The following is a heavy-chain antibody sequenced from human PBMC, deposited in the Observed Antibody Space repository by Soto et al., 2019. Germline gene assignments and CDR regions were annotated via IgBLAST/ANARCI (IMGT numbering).Heavy chain of an antibody. CDR3: ARDPSTGYYYYYYGMDV. CDR2: ISYDGSNK. Sequence: ESGGGVVQPGRSLRLSCAASGFTFSSYAMHWVRQAPGKGLEWVAVISYDGSNKYYADSVKGRFTISRDNSKNTLYLQMNSLRAEDTAVYYCARDPSTGYYYYYYGMDVWGQGTTVTVSS. J-gene: IGHJ6*02. CDR1: GFTFSSYA. D-gene: IGHD3-9*01. V-gene: IGHV3-30-3*01.